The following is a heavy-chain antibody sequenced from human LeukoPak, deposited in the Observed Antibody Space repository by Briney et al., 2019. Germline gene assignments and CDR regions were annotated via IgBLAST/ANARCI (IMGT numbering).Heavy chain of an antibody. CDR3: ARDRLIAVAGTLLSY. D-gene: IGHD6-19*01. CDR2: INPNSGGT. Sequence: SSVKASCKASGYTFTGYYMHWLRQAPGQGLEWMGWINPNSGGTNYAQKLQGRVTMTRDTSISTAYMELSRLRSADTAVYYCARDRLIAVAGTLLSYWGQGTLVTVSS. J-gene: IGHJ4*02. CDR1: GYTFTGYY. V-gene: IGHV1-2*02.